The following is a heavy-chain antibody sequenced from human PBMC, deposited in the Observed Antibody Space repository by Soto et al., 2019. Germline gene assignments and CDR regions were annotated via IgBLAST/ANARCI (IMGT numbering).Heavy chain of an antibody. D-gene: IGHD5-12*01. CDR3: ARSGAGYSGYDFNY. CDR2: IIPIFGTA. CDR1: GGTFSSYA. J-gene: IGHJ4*02. V-gene: IGHV1-69*13. Sequence: SVKVSGKASGGTFSSYAISWVRQAAGQGLEWMGGIIPIFGTANYAQKFQGRVTITADESTSTAYMELSSLRSEDTAVYYCARSGAGYSGYDFNYWGQGTLVTVSS.